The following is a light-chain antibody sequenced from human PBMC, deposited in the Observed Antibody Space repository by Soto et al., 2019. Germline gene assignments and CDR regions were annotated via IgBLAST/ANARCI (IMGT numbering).Light chain of an antibody. CDR3: LQDYNYPYT. V-gene: IGKV1-6*01. CDR2: DAS. J-gene: IGKJ2*01. Sequence: IQMTQSPSSLSASVGDRVTITCQASQDISNYLNWYQQKPGKAPKLLIYDASSLQSGVSSRFSGSGSGTDFTLTISSLQPEDFATYYCLQDYNYPYTFGQGTKVDIK. CDR1: QDISNY.